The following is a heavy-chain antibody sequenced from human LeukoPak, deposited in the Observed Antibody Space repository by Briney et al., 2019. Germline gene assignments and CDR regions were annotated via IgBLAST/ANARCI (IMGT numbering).Heavy chain of an antibody. V-gene: IGHV3-23*01. CDR3: SKFPPLVGEGGMGV. CDR2: ITVSGATT. J-gene: IGHJ6*04. Sequence: GGTLRLSCTASGFPFKSHTMNWVRQAPGKGLEWVSGITVSGATTSYADSVKGRFTISRDDSKNTLYLQVTSLRGEDTATYYFSKFPPLVGEGGMGVWGKGTTVTVSS. CDR1: GFPFKSHT. D-gene: IGHD3-10*01.